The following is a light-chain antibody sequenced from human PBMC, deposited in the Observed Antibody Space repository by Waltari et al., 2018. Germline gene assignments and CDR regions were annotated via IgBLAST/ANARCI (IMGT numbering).Light chain of an antibody. CDR3: SSYTSSSTWV. CDR2: EVT. Sequence: QSALTQPAPVSGSPGQSISISCTGTSSDVGVYKYVSWYQRCPGKAPKLMIYEVTNRPSGVSNRVSGSKSGNTASLTISGLQAEDEADYYCSSYTSSSTWVFGGGTKLTVL. CDR1: SSDVGVYKY. V-gene: IGLV2-14*01. J-gene: IGLJ3*02.